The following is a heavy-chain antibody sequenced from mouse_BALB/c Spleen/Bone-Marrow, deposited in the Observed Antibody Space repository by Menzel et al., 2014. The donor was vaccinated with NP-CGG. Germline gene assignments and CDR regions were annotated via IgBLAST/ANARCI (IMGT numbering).Heavy chain of an antibody. D-gene: IGHD2-1*01. J-gene: IGHJ3*01. V-gene: IGHV1-67*01. Sequence: VKLVESGPELVRPGVSVKISCKGSGYTFTDYAMHWVKQSHAKSLEWIGVISTYSGNTNYNQKFKGKATMTVDKSSSTAYMELARLTSEDSAIYYCASPIYYGNYEGFAYWGQGTLVTVSA. CDR2: ISTYSGNT. CDR1: GYTFTDYA. CDR3: ASPIYYGNYEGFAY.